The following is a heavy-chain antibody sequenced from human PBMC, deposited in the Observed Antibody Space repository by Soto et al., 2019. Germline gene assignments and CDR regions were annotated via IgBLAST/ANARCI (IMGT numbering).Heavy chain of an antibody. D-gene: IGHD1-26*01. CDR3: ARDHRARATETPPFDY. J-gene: IGHJ4*02. CDR2: INPSGGST. CDR1: GYTFTSYY. Sequence: QVQLVQSGAEVKKPGASVKVSCKASGYTFTSYYMHWVRQAPGQGLEWMGIINPSGGSTSYAQKFQGRVTMTRVTSTSTVYMELSSLRSEDTAVYYCARDHRARATETPPFDYWGQGTLVTVSS. V-gene: IGHV1-46*01.